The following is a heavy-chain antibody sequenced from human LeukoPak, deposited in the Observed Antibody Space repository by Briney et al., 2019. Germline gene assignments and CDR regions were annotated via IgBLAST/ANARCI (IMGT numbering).Heavy chain of an antibody. CDR3: ATSRYGSGSYYPFDY. J-gene: IGHJ4*02. CDR1: GYIFTNYG. D-gene: IGHD3-10*01. CDR2: INPNSGGT. Sequence: GASVKVSCKASGYIFTNYGISWVRQAPGQGLEWMGWINPNSGGTNYAQKFQGRVTMTRDTSISTAYMELSRLRSDDTAVYYCATSRYGSGSYYPFDYWGQGTLVTVSS. V-gene: IGHV1-2*02.